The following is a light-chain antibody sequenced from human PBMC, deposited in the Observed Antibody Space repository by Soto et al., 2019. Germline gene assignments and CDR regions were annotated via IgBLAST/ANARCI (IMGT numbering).Light chain of an antibody. V-gene: IGKV3D-20*02. CDR3: QQRSNWPLT. Sequence: EIVFTQSPGTLSLSPGERATLSCRASQSVSNNYLAWYQQKPGQAPRLLIYGASNRATGIPDRFSGSGSGTDFTLTISSLEPEDFAVYYCQQRSNWPLTFGGGTKVDIK. CDR1: QSVSNNY. J-gene: IGKJ4*01. CDR2: GAS.